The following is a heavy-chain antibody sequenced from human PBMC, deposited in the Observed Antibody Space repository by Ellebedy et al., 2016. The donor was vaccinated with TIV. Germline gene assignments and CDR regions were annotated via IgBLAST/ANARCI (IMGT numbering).Heavy chain of an antibody. CDR2: IGNSDTK. Sequence: PGGSLRLSFAASGFTLRSYSMNWVRQAPGKGLGWVSYIGNSDTKYYADSVSGRFTISRNKSKKAEYLQMNSLRVDDTGVYNCERDAMKWIFDSWGQGTLVTVSS. J-gene: IGHJ4*02. D-gene: IGHD2-2*01. V-gene: IGHV3-48*01. CDR3: ERDAMKWIFDS. CDR1: GFTLRSYS.